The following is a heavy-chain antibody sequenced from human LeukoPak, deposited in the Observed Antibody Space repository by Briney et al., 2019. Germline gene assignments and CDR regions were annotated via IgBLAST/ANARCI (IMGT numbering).Heavy chain of an antibody. Sequence: GGSLRLSCAASGFTFSSYAMSWVRQAPGKGLEWVSAISGSGGSTYYADSVKGRFTISRDNSKNTLYLQMNSLRAEDTAVYYRARRKDIVVVVAFFDYWGQGTLVTVSS. J-gene: IGHJ4*02. D-gene: IGHD2-15*01. CDR1: GFTFSSYA. V-gene: IGHV3-23*01. CDR2: ISGSGGST. CDR3: ARRKDIVVVVAFFDY.